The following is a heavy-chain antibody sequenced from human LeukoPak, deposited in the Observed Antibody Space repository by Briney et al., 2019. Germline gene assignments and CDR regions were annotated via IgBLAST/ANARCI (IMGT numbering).Heavy chain of an antibody. Sequence: SETLSLTCTVSGGSISSYYWSWIRPPPGKGLEWIGYIYYGGSTNYNPSLKSRVTISVDTSKNQFSLKLSSVTAADTAVYYCARVQRDYGDYSWFDPWGQGTLVTVSS. D-gene: IGHD4-17*01. CDR3: ARVQRDYGDYSWFDP. J-gene: IGHJ5*02. CDR1: GGSISSYY. V-gene: IGHV4-59*01. CDR2: IYYGGST.